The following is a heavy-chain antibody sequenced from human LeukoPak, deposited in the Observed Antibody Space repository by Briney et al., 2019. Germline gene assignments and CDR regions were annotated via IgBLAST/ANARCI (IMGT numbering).Heavy chain of an antibody. CDR3: AKDPRGSSSSVRYYYYYMDV. V-gene: IGHV3-21*01. J-gene: IGHJ6*03. D-gene: IGHD6-6*01. CDR1: GFTFSSYS. CDR2: ISSSSGYI. Sequence: GGSLRLSCAASGFTFSSYSMNWVRQAPGKGLEWVSSISSSSGYIYYADSVKGRFTISRDNAKNSLYLQMNGLRAEDTAVYYCAKDPRGSSSSVRYYYYYMDVWGKGTTVTVSS.